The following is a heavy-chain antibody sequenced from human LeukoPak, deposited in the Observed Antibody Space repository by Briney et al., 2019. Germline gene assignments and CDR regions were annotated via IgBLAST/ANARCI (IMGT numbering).Heavy chain of an antibody. Sequence: EASVKVSCKASGGTFSSYAISWVRQAPGQGLEWMGGIIPIFGTANYAQKFQGRVTITTDESTSTAYMELSSLRSEDTAVYYCASCLSTEGYYYYYYMDVWGKGTTVTVS. CDR1: GGTFSSYA. CDR2: IIPIFGTA. J-gene: IGHJ6*03. CDR3: ASCLSTEGYYYYYYMDV. V-gene: IGHV1-69*05. D-gene: IGHD5/OR15-5a*01.